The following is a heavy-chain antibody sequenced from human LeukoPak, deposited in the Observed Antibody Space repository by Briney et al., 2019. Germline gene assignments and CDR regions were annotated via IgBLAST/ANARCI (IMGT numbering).Heavy chain of an antibody. D-gene: IGHD3-22*01. J-gene: IGHJ4*02. CDR3: ARLMEDYDSSGYYL. V-gene: IGHV4-39*01. CDR2: IYYSGST. CDR1: GGSTSSSSYY. Sequence: SETLSLTCTVSGGSTSSSSYYWGWIRQPPGKGLEWIGSIYYSGSTYYNPSLKSRVTISVDTSKNQFSLKLSSVTAADTAVYYCARLMEDYDSSGYYLWGQGTLVTVSS.